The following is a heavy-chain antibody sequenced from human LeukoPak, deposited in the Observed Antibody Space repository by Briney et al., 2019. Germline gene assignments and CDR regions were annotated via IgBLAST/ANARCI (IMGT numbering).Heavy chain of an antibody. Sequence: ASVTVSCKASGYTFTSYGISWVRQAPGQGLEWMGWISAYNGNTNYAQKLQGRVAMTTDTSTSTAYMELRSLRSDDTAVYYCARDYYDSSGYLHDAFDIWGQGTMVTVSS. CDR1: GYTFTSYG. J-gene: IGHJ3*02. CDR3: ARDYYDSSGYLHDAFDI. V-gene: IGHV1-18*01. CDR2: ISAYNGNT. D-gene: IGHD3-22*01.